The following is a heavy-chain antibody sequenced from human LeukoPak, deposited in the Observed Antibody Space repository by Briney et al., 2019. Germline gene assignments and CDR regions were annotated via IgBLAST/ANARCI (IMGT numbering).Heavy chain of an antibody. D-gene: IGHD3-16*01. V-gene: IGHV3-21*01. J-gene: IGHJ4*02. CDR1: GFTFSSYS. CDR2: ISSSSYI. Sequence: GSLRLSCAASGFTFSSYSMNWVRQAPGKGLEWVSSISSSSYIYYADSVKGRFTISRDNAKNSLYLQMNSLRAEDTAVYYCARISEDMGDFDYWGQGTLVTVSS. CDR3: ARISEDMGDFDY.